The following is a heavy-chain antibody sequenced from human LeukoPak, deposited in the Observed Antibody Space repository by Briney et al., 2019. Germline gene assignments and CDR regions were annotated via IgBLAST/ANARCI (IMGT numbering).Heavy chain of an antibody. Sequence: PSETLSLTCAVYGGSFSGYYWSWIRQPPGKGLEWIGRIYTSGSTNYNPSLKSRVTMSVDTSKNQFSLKLSSVTAADTAVYYCARDHRGYYDSSGYLPYWYFDLWGRGTLVTVSS. CDR3: ARDHRGYYDSSGYLPYWYFDL. CDR1: GGSFSGYY. D-gene: IGHD3-22*01. V-gene: IGHV4-4*07. J-gene: IGHJ2*01. CDR2: IYTSGST.